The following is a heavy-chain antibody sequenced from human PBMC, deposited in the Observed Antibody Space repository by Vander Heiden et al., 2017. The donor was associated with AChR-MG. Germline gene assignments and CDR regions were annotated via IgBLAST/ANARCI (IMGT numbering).Heavy chain of an antibody. D-gene: IGHD5-18*01. CDR3: AKAKRGYSYGEPWRGYYFDY. V-gene: IGHV3-23*01. Sequence: EVQLLESGGGLVQPGGSLRLSCAASGFPFRRYAMPGVRRAPGKGVGWVSAISGSGGSTYYADSVKGRFTISRDNSKNTLYLQMNSLRAEDTAVYYCAKAKRGYSYGEPWRGYYFDYWGQGTLVTVSS. CDR1: GFPFRRYA. J-gene: IGHJ4*02. CDR2: ISGSGGST.